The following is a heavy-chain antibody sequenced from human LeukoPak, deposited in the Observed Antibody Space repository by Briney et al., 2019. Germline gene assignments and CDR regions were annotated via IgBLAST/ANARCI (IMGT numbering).Heavy chain of an antibody. Sequence: SETLSLTCTVSGGSISSGGYSWSWIRQPPGKGLEWIGYIYHSGSTYYNPSLQSRVTISVDRSKNQFSLKLSSVTAADTAVYYCARATTTVTTFDYWGQGTLVTVSS. V-gene: IGHV4-30-2*01. CDR2: IYHSGST. D-gene: IGHD4-17*01. CDR1: GGSISSGGYS. CDR3: ARATTTVTTFDY. J-gene: IGHJ4*02.